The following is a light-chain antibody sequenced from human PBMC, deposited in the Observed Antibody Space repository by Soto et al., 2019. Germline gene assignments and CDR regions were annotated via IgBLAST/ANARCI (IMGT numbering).Light chain of an antibody. Sequence: QSALTQPPSVSGAPGQRVTISCTGSSSNIGAGYDVHWYQQLIGKAPKLLIYGNNNRPSGVPDRFSGSKSGTSASLAITGLRADDEADYYCQSYASSLSANFVFGTGTKVTVL. V-gene: IGLV1-40*01. J-gene: IGLJ1*01. CDR3: QSYASSLSANFV. CDR2: GNN. CDR1: SSNIGAGYD.